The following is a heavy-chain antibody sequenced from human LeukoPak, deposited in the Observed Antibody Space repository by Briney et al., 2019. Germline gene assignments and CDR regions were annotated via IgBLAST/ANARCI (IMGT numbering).Heavy chain of an antibody. D-gene: IGHD1-26*01. CDR3: AKYFIAGSWGIVGATTAAFDI. CDR2: ISGSGGST. J-gene: IGHJ3*02. CDR1: GFTFSSYA. Sequence: GGSLRLSXAASGFTFSSYAMSWVRQAPGKGLEWVSAISGSGGSTYYADSVNGRFTISRDNSKNTLYLQMNSLRAEDTAVYYCAKYFIAGSWGIVGATTAAFDIWGQGTMVTVSS. V-gene: IGHV3-23*01.